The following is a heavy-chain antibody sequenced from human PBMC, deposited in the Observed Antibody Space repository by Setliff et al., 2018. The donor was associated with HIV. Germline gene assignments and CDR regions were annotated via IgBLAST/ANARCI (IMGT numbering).Heavy chain of an antibody. V-gene: IGHV4-30-2*01. Sequence: PSETLSLTCTVSGGSISSGGYYWSWIRQHPGKGLEWVGYIYHVGGTYYNPSLRSRVTISVDRSKNLFSLKLTSVTAADTAVYYCAKGPVSGVDLWGQGTLVTVSS. CDR3: AKGPVSGVDL. CDR1: GGSISSGGYY. J-gene: IGHJ5*02. CDR2: IYHVGGT. D-gene: IGHD2-15*01.